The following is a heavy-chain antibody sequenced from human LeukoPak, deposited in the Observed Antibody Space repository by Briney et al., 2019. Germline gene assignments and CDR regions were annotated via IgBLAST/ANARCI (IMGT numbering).Heavy chain of an antibody. CDR2: IYYSGST. Sequence: PSQTLSLTCTVSGGSISSGSYYWSWIRQPPGKGLEWIAYIYYSGSTHHNPSLKSRVTISVDTSKNQFSLKLSSVTAADTAVYYCARYVWGSYPTFEDYWGQGTLVTVSS. V-gene: IGHV4-61*01. CDR3: ARYVWGSYPTFEDY. D-gene: IGHD3-16*02. CDR1: GGSISSGSYY. J-gene: IGHJ4*02.